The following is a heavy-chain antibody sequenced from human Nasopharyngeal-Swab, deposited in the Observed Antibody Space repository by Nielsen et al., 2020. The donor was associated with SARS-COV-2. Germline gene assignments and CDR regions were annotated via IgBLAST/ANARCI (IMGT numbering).Heavy chain of an antibody. CDR3: ARGWGIAARSGWFDP. CDR1: GFIFTSYN. J-gene: IGHJ5*02. D-gene: IGHD6-6*01. V-gene: IGHV3-21*01. CDR2: ISFSSSYI. Sequence: GGSLRLSCAASGFIFTSYNMNWVRQAPAKGLEWVSSISFSSSYIYYADSVKGRFTLSRDNAKKSLYLQMNSLRAEDTAVYYCARGWGIAARSGWFDPWGQGTLVTVSS.